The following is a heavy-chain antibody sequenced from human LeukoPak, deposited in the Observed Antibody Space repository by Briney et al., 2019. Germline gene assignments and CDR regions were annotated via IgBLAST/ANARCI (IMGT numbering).Heavy chain of an antibody. D-gene: IGHD2-21*02. V-gene: IGHV4-59*12. CDR3: ARGPGGEIVVVTASYFDY. CDR1: GGSINSYY. J-gene: IGHJ4*02. Sequence: SETLSLTCTVSGGSINSYYCSWIRQPPGKGLEWIGYIYYSGSTNYNPSLKSRVTISVDTSKNQFSLKLSSVTAADTAVYYCARGPGGEIVVVTASYFDYWGQGTLVTVSS. CDR2: IYYSGST.